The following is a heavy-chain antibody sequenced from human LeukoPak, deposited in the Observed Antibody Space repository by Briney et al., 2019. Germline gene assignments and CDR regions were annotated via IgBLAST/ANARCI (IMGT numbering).Heavy chain of an antibody. CDR3: AKGRLSWNGEVVLDC. D-gene: IGHD1-1*01. CDR2: MWYDGSSK. CDR1: GFTFSSYG. J-gene: IGHJ4*02. Sequence: GGSLRLSCAASGFTFSSYGMYWVRQAPGKGLEWVTFMWYDGSSKQYADSVKGRFTISRDNSKNTLYLQMNSLRAEDTAMYYCAKGRLSWNGEVVLDCWGQGTLVTVSS. V-gene: IGHV3-30*02.